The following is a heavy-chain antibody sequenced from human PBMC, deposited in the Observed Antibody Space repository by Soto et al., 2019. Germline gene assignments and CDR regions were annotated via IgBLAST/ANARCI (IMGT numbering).Heavy chain of an antibody. Sequence: QVQMVESGRGLVKPGGSLRLSCAVSGFSLSDYYMSWIRQAPGKGLEWVSKISSSGATTDYADSVKGRFTISRDNAKNSLYLQMNSLRVEDMAVYYCARMGSGYDFVLWGQGTLVTVSS. V-gene: IGHV3-11*01. CDR3: ARMGSGYDFVL. D-gene: IGHD5-12*01. J-gene: IGHJ4*02. CDR2: ISSSGATT. CDR1: GFSLSDYY.